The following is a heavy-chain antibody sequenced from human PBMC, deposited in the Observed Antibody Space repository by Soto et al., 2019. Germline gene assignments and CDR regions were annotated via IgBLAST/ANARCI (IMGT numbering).Heavy chain of an antibody. D-gene: IGHD2-2*01. CDR2: ISTGTSYI. V-gene: IGHV3-21*01. CDR1: GFTFSSYT. J-gene: IGHJ5*01. CDR3: ARGGLYQAAIDS. Sequence: EVQLVESGGGLVKPGGSLRLSCAASGFTFSSYTMNWVRQAPGKGLEWVSSISTGTSYIYYADSVKGRFTISRDNAKNSLYLQRNSLRVEDTAVYYCARGGLYQAAIDSWGQGTLVTVSS.